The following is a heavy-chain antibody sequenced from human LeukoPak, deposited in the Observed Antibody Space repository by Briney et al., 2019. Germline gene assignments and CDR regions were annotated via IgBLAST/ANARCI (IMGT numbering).Heavy chain of an antibody. V-gene: IGHV4-39*07. CDR3: ARVPDHYDSSGYYSVFDY. CDR1: GGSISSSSYY. D-gene: IGHD3-22*01. J-gene: IGHJ4*02. CDR2: IYYSGST. Sequence: PSETLSLTCTVSGGSISSSSYYWGWIRQPPGKGLEWIGSIYYSGSTYYNPSLKSRVTISVDTSKNQFSLKLSSVTAADTAVYYCARVPDHYDSSGYYSVFDYWGQGTLVTVSS.